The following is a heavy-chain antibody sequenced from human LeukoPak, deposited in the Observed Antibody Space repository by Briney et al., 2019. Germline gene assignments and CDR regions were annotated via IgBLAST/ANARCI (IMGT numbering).Heavy chain of an antibody. CDR3: ATLKRGSVFGYFNF. D-gene: IGHD3-3*01. Sequence: SETLSLTCTVSGASISAHYWSWLRQPPGKELEWIAYLRDTESTKDNPSLKSRVALSADTSKNQFSLRLTSVTAADTAIYYCATLKRGSVFGYFNFWGQGLLVTVSS. J-gene: IGHJ4*02. V-gene: IGHV4-59*11. CDR2: LRDTEST. CDR1: GASISAHY.